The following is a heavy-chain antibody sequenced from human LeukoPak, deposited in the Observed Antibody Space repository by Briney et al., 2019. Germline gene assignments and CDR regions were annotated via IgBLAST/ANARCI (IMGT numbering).Heavy chain of an antibody. D-gene: IGHD3-22*01. CDR3: APSSGYYLLDY. CDR2: IKQDGSEK. V-gene: IGHV3-7*01. J-gene: IGHJ4*02. CDR1: GFTFSNYW. Sequence: GGSLRLSCAASGFTFSNYWMNWVRQAPGKGLEWVANIKQDGSEKYYVDSVKGRFTIAGDNAKNSLYLQMNSLRAEDTAVYYCAPSSGYYLLDYWGLGTLVTVSS.